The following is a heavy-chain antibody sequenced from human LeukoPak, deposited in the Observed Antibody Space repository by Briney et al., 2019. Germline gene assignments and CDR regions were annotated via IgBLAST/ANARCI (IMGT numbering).Heavy chain of an antibody. CDR3: AGAFGAAIDI. CDR1: GGSVRSYY. Sequence: PSETLSLTCTVSGGSVRSYYWTWLRQSAGKGLEWIGRIYHDGKSDSSLSLKSRVIMSIDTSKNQFSLNLHSVTAADTAVYYCAGAFGAAIDIWGQGTMVTVSS. J-gene: IGHJ3*02. CDR2: IYHDGKS. V-gene: IGHV4-4*07. D-gene: IGHD3-10*01.